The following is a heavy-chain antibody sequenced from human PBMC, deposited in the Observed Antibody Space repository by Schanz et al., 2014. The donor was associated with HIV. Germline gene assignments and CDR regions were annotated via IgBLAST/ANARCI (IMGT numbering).Heavy chain of an antibody. Sequence: EVQLVESGGGLVKPGGSLRLSCATSGFTLSSFTMNWVRQAPGKGLEWLSSISSSGGYIYYADSVKGRFTISRDNSKNSVFLQMDRLRAEETAVYYCARGSWYSSGWVDDQYYYDVDVWGQGTTVTVSS. CDR3: ARGSWYSSGWVDDQYYYDVDV. CDR1: GFTLSSFT. V-gene: IGHV3-21*06. D-gene: IGHD6-19*01. J-gene: IGHJ6*02. CDR2: ISSSGGYI.